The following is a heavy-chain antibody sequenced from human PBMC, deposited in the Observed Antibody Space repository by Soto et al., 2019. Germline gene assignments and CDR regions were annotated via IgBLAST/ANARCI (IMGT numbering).Heavy chain of an antibody. J-gene: IGHJ4*02. CDR1: GGTFSSYA. CDR3: ARDRGYRSRWSVWY. V-gene: IGHV1-69*13. D-gene: IGHD6-19*01. CDR2: IIPIFGTA. Sequence: GASVKVSCKASGGTFSSYAISWVRQAPGQGLEWMGGIIPIFGTANYAQKFRGRVTITADESTSTAYMELSSLRSEDTAVYYCARDRGYRSRWSVWYWGQGTLVTGSS.